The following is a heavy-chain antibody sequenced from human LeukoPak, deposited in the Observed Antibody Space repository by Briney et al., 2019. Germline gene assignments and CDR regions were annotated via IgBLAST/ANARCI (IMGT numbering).Heavy chain of an antibody. V-gene: IGHV3-74*01. J-gene: IGHJ3*02. D-gene: IGHD3-16*02. CDR1: GFTFSSYW. CDR2: INSDGSST. CDR3: ARVPSYVWGSYRYIDAFNI. Sequence: GGSLRLSCAASGFTFSSYWMHWVRQAPGKGLVWVSRINSDGSSTSYADSVKGRFTISRDNAKNTLYLQMNSLRAEDTAVYYCARVPSYVWGSYRYIDAFNIWGQGTMVTVSS.